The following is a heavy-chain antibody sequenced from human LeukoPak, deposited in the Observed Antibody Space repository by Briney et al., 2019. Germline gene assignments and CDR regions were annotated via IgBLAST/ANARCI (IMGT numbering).Heavy chain of an antibody. V-gene: IGHV4-4*09. CDR3: ARRGVLSSSSADLYIDY. J-gene: IGHJ4*02. CDR1: GGSISSYY. Sequence: SETLSLTCTVSGGSISSYYWSWIRQPPGKGLEWIGYIYTSGSTNYNPSLKSRVTISVDTSKNQFSLKLSSVTAADTAVYYCARRGVLSSSSADLYIDYWGQGTLVTVSS. D-gene: IGHD6-6*01. CDR2: IYTSGST.